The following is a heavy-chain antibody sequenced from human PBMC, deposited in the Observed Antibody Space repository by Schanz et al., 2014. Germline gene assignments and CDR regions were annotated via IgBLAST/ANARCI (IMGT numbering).Heavy chain of an antibody. J-gene: IGHJ4*02. CDR3: ARDPNSVNEIDY. D-gene: IGHD5-12*01. CDR1: GFTFRNNW. Sequence: EVQLVESGGGLVQPGGSLRLSCAASGFTFRNNWMHWFRQGPGKGLSWVSRIDGEGGDTRYADSVKGRFTVFRDNARNMVFLQMNSLRVDDTAVYYCARDPNSVNEIDYWGQGTLVTVSS. CDR2: IDGEGGDT. V-gene: IGHV3-74*01.